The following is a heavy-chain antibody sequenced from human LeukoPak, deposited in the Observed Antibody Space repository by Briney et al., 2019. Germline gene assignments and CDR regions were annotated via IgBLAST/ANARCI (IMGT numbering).Heavy chain of an antibody. D-gene: IGHD2-15*01. CDR2: IYYSGST. CDR3: ARSPSVVVAATIDAFDI. J-gene: IGHJ3*02. Sequence: SETLSLTCTVSGGSISSYYWSWIRQPPGKGLEWIGYIYYSGSTNYNPSLKSRVTISVDTSKNQFSLKLSSVTAADTAVYYCARSPSVVVAATIDAFDIWGQGTMVTVSS. CDR1: GGSISSYY. V-gene: IGHV4-59*01.